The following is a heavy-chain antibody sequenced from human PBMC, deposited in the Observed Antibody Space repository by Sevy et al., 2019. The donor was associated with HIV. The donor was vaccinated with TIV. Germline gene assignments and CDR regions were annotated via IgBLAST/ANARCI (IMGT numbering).Heavy chain of an antibody. V-gene: IGHV4-61*01. J-gene: IGHJ4*02. CDR3: ARGLNYYVSGSFDY. CDR2: IFYNGNT. Sequence: SETLSLTCSVSGVSITSGNSYWSWIRQPPGKGLEWIGYIFYNGNTNYNPTLESRVTISVDTSNSQFSLSLRSVTAADTAVYYCARGLNYYVSGSFDYWGQGTLVTVSS. CDR1: GVSITSGNSY. D-gene: IGHD3-10*01.